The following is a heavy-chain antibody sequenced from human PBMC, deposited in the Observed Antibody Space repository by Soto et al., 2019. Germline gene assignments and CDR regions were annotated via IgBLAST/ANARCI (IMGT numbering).Heavy chain of an antibody. CDR2: IIPIFGTA. CDR3: ARVSVSAFDI. V-gene: IGHV1-69*01. D-gene: IGHD3-16*02. Sequence: SVEVSCKASGGRYDSYSMSWVRQAPGQGLEWMGGIIPIFGTANYAQKFQGRVTITADESTSTAYMELSSLRSEDTAVYYCARVSVSAFDIWGQGTMVTVSS. CDR1: GGRYDSYS. J-gene: IGHJ3*02.